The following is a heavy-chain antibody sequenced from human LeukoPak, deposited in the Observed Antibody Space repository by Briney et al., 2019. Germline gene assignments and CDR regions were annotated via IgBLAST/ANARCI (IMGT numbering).Heavy chain of an antibody. Sequence: SETLSLTCTVSGGSISSSSYYWGWIRQPPGKGLEWIGSIYYSGSTYYNPSLKSRVTISVDTSKNQFSLKLSSVTAADTAVYYCARDVAHYYDSSGHSGWFDPWGQGTLVTVSS. CDR3: ARDVAHYYDSSGHSGWFDP. CDR1: GGSISSSSYY. CDR2: IYYSGST. D-gene: IGHD3-22*01. J-gene: IGHJ5*02. V-gene: IGHV4-39*07.